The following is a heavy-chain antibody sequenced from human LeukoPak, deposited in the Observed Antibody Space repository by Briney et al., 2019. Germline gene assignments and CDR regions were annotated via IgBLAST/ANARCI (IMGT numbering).Heavy chain of an antibody. CDR2: INHSGST. CDR3: ARGKPRGVPFDY. D-gene: IGHD3-10*01. Sequence: PSETLSLTCAVYGGSFSGYYWSWIRQPPGKGLEWIGEINHSGSTNYNPSLKSRVTISVDTSKNQFSLKLGSVTAADTAVYYCARGKPRGVPFDYWGQGTLVTVSS. V-gene: IGHV4-34*01. J-gene: IGHJ4*02. CDR1: GGSFSGYY.